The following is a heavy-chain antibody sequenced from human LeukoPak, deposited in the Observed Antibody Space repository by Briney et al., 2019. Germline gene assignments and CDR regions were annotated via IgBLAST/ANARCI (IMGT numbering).Heavy chain of an antibody. CDR3: ARRNYYDSSCYPLDAFDI. V-gene: IGHV3-21*01. D-gene: IGHD3-22*01. CDR1: GFTFSSYS. Sequence: PGGSLRLSCAASGFTFSSYSMNWVRQAPGKGLEWVSSISSSSSYIYYADSVKGRFTISRDNAKNSLYLQMNSLRAEDTSVYYCARRNYYDSSCYPLDAFDIWGQGTIVTVSS. CDR2: ISSSSSYI. J-gene: IGHJ3*02.